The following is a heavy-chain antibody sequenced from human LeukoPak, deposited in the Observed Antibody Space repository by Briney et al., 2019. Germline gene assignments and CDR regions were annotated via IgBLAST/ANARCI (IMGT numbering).Heavy chain of an antibody. V-gene: IGHV3-23*01. J-gene: IGHJ1*01. CDR2: ITTNGGRT. CDR3: AIMHGYYDGTGYWVQ. Sequence: GSLRPPLAAPGITFASLGPGLVRQGPRKGLEWVSFITTNGGRTSYADSVEGRFTISRDNPRNTLYMQMNSLRDEDTAVYYCAIMHGYYDGTGYWVQWGQGTLVTVSS. CDR1: GITFASLG. D-gene: IGHD3-22*01.